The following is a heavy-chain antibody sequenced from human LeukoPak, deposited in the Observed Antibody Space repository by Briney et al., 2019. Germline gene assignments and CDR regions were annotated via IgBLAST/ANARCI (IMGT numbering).Heavy chain of an antibody. CDR1: GDFISTHY. CDR3: VETSTMVRDKFDN. CDR2: IHISGRT. D-gene: IGHD3-10*01. V-gene: IGHV4-4*07. Sequence: SETLSLTCTFSGDFISTHYFNWIRQSAGKEPEWLGRIHISGRTYDNPSLKSRVSMSLFDTSENQFSLNLTSVTAADTAVYYCVETSTMVRDKFDNWGQGILVTVSS. J-gene: IGHJ4*02.